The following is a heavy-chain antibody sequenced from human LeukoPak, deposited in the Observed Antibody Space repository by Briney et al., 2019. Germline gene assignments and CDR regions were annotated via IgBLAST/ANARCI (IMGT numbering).Heavy chain of an antibody. CDR1: GFTFRSYS. Sequence: GGSLRLSCVASGFTFRSYSMKWVRQAPGKGLEWVSSISPSGSSTWHAESVKGRFTNSRDNARNSLFLQMNSLRAEDTAVYYCARDFLGESGAGGCWGQGTLVTVSS. D-gene: IGHD3-10*01. V-gene: IGHV3-21*01. J-gene: IGHJ4*02. CDR2: ISPSGSST. CDR3: ARDFLGESGAGGC.